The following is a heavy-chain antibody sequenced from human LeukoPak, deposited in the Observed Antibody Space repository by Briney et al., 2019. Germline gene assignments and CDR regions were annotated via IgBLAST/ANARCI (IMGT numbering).Heavy chain of an antibody. D-gene: IGHD3-9*01. CDR1: GFTFSSYS. V-gene: IGHV3-21*01. CDR2: ISSSSSYI. CDR3: ALGDILTGYIY. J-gene: IGHJ4*02. Sequence: GGSLRLYCAAYGFTFSSYSMNWVRQAPGQGLEWVSSISSSSSYIYYADSVKGRFTISRDNAKNSLYLQMNSLRAEDTAVYYCALGDILTGYIYWGQGTLVTVSS.